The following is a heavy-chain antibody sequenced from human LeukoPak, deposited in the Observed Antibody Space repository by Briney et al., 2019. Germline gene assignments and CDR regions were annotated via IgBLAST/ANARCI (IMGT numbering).Heavy chain of an antibody. D-gene: IGHD6-13*01. Sequence: GGSLRLSCAASGFTFSSYSMNWVRQAPGKGLEWVSYISSSSSTIYYADSVKGRFTISRDNAKNSLYLQMNSLRAEDTAVYYCASGGSSWYANWFDPWGQGTLVTVSS. J-gene: IGHJ5*02. CDR1: GFTFSSYS. CDR3: ASGGSSWYANWFDP. CDR2: ISSSSSTI. V-gene: IGHV3-48*01.